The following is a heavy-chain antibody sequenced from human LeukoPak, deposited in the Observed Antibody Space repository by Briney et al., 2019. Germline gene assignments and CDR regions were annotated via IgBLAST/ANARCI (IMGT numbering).Heavy chain of an antibody. CDR3: ARDLRGRYEDWFDP. Sequence: SETLSLTCTVSGLSITYDTYYWAWIRQPPGKGLEWIGSIYASGSTYYSPSLKSRVIISVDTSKNHFSLTLSAVTAADAAVYYCARDLRGRYEDWFDPWGQGTLVTVSS. J-gene: IGHJ5*02. V-gene: IGHV4-39*07. CDR2: IYASGST. D-gene: IGHD1-26*01. CDR1: GLSITYDTYY.